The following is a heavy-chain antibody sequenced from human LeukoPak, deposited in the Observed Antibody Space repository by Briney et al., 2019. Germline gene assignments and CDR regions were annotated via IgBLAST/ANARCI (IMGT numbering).Heavy chain of an antibody. CDR1: GFKFADYA. J-gene: IGHJ4*02. CDR2: ISWNSATM. Sequence: GRSLRLSCVASGFKFADYAMHWVRQTPGKGLEWVSGISWNSATMDYADSLRGRFTISRDNAKNSLYLQMSDLRSEDTALYYCAKLCDWNSIDYWGQGTLVTVSS. CDR3: AKLCDWNSIDY. D-gene: IGHD1-7*01. V-gene: IGHV3-9*01.